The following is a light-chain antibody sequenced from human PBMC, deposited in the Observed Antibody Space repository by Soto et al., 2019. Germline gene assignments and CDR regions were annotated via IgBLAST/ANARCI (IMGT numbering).Light chain of an antibody. CDR2: DAS. V-gene: IGKV3-11*01. CDR1: QSFSSY. J-gene: IGKJ5*01. CDR3: QQRSNWPPVIT. Sequence: EIVLTQSPATLALSPGERATLSCRASQSFSSYLAWYQQKPGQAPRLLIYDASKRATGIPARFSGRGSGTDFTLTISILEPEDFPVYYCQQRSNWPPVITFGQGTRLEI.